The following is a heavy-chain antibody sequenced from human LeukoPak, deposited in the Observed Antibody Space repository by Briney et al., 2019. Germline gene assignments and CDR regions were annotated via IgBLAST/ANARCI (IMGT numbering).Heavy chain of an antibody. Sequence: GGSLRLSCAASEFTVSSNYMSWVRQAPGKGLEWVSVIYSGGSTYYADSVKGRFTISRDNSKNTLYLQMNSLRAEDTAVYYCARGIGAGRRYFDYWGQGTLVTVSS. D-gene: IGHD3-16*02. CDR2: IYSGGST. CDR1: EFTVSSNY. V-gene: IGHV3-53*01. CDR3: ARGIGAGRRYFDY. J-gene: IGHJ4*02.